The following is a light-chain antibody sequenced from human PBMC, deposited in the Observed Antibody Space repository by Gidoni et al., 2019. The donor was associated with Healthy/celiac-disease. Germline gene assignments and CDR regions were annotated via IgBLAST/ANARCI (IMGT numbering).Light chain of an antibody. V-gene: IGKV3-15*01. CDR2: GAS. J-gene: IGKJ5*01. CDR1: QSVSSN. Sequence: EIVMTQSPATLSVSPGERAPPSCRATQSVSSNLAWYQQKPGQAPRLLIYGASTRATGIPARCSGSGSGTEFTLTISSLQSEDFAVYYCQQYNNWPPITFGQGTRLEIK. CDR3: QQYNNWPPIT.